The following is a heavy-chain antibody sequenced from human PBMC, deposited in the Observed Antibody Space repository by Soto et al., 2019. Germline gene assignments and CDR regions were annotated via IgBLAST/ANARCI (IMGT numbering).Heavy chain of an antibody. V-gene: IGHV3-7*01. Sequence: EVQLVESGGGLVQPGGSLRLSCAASGFTFSSYWMTWARQAPGKGLEWVANIKPDGSEESYVDSVKGRFIVSRVNAENTLYLQMNSLRAEYTAINYCVREIASRLWGKGTAVTVSS. D-gene: IGHD3-22*01. J-gene: IGHJ6*04. CDR1: GFTFSSYW. CDR2: IKPDGSEE. CDR3: VREIASRL.